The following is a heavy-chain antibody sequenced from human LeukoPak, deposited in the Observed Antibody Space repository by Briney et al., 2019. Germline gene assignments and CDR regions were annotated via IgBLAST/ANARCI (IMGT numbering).Heavy chain of an antibody. CDR2: INPNSGGT. J-gene: IGHJ4*02. Sequence: GASVKVSCKTSGYTFIGHYVHWARQAPGQGLEWMGWINPNSGGTKFAQKFQGRVTITRDTSISTAYMELSSLRSEDTAVYYCARDGDYYGSGNFDYWGQGTLVTVSS. CDR1: GYTFIGHY. D-gene: IGHD3-10*01. CDR3: ARDGDYYGSGNFDY. V-gene: IGHV1-2*02.